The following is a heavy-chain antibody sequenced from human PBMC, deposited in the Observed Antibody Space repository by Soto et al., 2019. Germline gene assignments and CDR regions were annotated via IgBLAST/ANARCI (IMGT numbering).Heavy chain of an antibody. Sequence: PGGSLRLSCAASGFTFSSYDMHWVRQATGKGLEWVSAIGTAGDTYYPGSVKGRFTSSRENAKNSLYLQMNSLRAEDTAVYYCARDIVGLTAFDIWGQGTMVTVSS. CDR1: GFTFSSYD. J-gene: IGHJ3*02. CDR2: IGTAGDT. D-gene: IGHD3-16*02. CDR3: ARDIVGLTAFDI. V-gene: IGHV3-13*01.